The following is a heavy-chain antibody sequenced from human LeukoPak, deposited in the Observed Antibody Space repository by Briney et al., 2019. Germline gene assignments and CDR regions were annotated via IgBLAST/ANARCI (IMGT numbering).Heavy chain of an antibody. D-gene: IGHD3-10*01. J-gene: IGHJ4*02. CDR3: ARGPIWSGDSYFDY. Sequence: GASLKISCKASGYGCTNYWTGWVRQMPGKGLQWMVIIYPSDSGTTYSPSFQGQVTISADKSITTAYLQWSSLKASDTAIYYCARGPIWSGDSYFDYWGQGTLVTVSS. V-gene: IGHV5-51*01. CDR2: IYPSDSGT. CDR1: GYGCTNYW.